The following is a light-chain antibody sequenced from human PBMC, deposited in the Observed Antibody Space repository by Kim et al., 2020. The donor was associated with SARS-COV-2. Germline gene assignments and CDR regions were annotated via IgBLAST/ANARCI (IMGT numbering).Light chain of an antibody. CDR2: GAS. Sequence: SRGHSATHSPRASQNVSNSYLAWHQQKPGQAPSLLIFGASSRATGIPDRFSGSGSGTDFTLSIIRLAPEDFAVYYCQQYVTSPQTFGQGTKLEI. CDR3: QQYVTSPQT. CDR1: QNVSNSY. J-gene: IGKJ1*01. V-gene: IGKV3-20*01.